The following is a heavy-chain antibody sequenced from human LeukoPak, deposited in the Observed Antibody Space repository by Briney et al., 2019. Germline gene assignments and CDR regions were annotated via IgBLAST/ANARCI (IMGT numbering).Heavy chain of an antibody. CDR1: GLTFSSYW. V-gene: IGHV3-7*01. J-gene: IGHJ6*02. Sequence: GGSLRLSCAASGLTFSSYWMSWVRQAPGKGLEWVANIKQDGSEKYYVDSVKGRFTISRDNAKNSLYLQMNSLRAEDTAVYYCARDSIAAAVDYYYYGMDVWGQGTTVAVSS. CDR2: IKQDGSEK. CDR3: ARDSIAAAVDYYYYGMDV. D-gene: IGHD6-13*01.